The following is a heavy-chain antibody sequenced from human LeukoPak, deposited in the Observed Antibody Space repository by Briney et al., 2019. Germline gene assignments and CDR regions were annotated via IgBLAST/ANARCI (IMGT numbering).Heavy chain of an antibody. J-gene: IGHJ4*02. D-gene: IGHD3-9*01. V-gene: IGHV3-21*01. CDR1: GFTFSSYS. Sequence: PGGSLRLSCAASGFTFSSYSMNWVRQAPGKGLEWVSSISSSSSYIYYADSVKGRFTISRDNAKNSLHLQMNSLRAEDTAVYYCARGVYDILTGYLTYFDYWGQGTLVTVSS. CDR3: ARGVYDILTGYLTYFDY. CDR2: ISSSSSYI.